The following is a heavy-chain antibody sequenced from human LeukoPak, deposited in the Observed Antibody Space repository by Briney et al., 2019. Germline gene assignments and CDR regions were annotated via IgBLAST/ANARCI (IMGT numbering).Heavy chain of an antibody. CDR3: ARGISFYGSGSSPRDYYYYGMDV. Sequence: GASVKVSCKASGYTFTSYGISWVRQAPGQGLEWMGRISAYNGNTNYAQKLQGRVTMTTDTSTGTAYMELRSLRSDDTAVYYCARGISFYGSGSSPRDYYYYGMDVWGQGTTVTVSS. D-gene: IGHD3-10*01. J-gene: IGHJ6*02. V-gene: IGHV1-18*01. CDR1: GYTFTSYG. CDR2: ISAYNGNT.